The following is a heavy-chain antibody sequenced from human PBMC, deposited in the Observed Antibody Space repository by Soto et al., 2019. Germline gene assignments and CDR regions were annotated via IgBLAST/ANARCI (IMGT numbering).Heavy chain of an antibody. V-gene: IGHV3-48*02. D-gene: IGHD3-3*01. CDR3: ARDFGHGYYLDY. Sequence: AGGSLRLSCVASGFSFSNYNMNWVRQAPGKGLEWVSYITDSSDTVHYADSVRGRFTISRDNAESSLYLQMNSLRDEGTAVYFCARDFGHGYYLDYWGRGTLVTVSS. CDR1: GFSFSNYN. CDR2: ITDSSDTV. J-gene: IGHJ4*02.